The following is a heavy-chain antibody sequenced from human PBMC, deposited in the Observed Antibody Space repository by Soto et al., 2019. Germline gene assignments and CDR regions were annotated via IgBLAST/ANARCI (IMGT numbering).Heavy chain of an antibody. CDR3: TRGAVSGLSIDY. J-gene: IGHJ4*02. D-gene: IGHD6-19*01. V-gene: IGHV3-30-3*01. Sequence: QVQLVESGGGVVQPGRSLRLSCAAAAFTFRTYPIHWVRQAPGKGLAWVAVITSDGNNKYYADSVKGRFTISRDNSKNTVYLQMNSLRTDDTAVFYCTRGAVSGLSIDYWGQGTLVTVSS. CDR1: AFTFRTYP. CDR2: ITSDGNNK.